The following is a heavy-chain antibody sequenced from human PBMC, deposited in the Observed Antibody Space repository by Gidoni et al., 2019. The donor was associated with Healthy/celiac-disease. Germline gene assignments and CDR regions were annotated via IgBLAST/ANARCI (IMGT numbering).Heavy chain of an antibody. CDR2: ISGSGGSN. CDR1: GFTFSSYA. J-gene: IGHJ4*02. D-gene: IGHD1-20*01. CDR3: ASKGGITGTPCFDY. V-gene: IGHV3-23*01. Sequence: EVPLLESGGGLVQPGGSLRLSCAASGFTFSSYAMSWVRQAPGKGLEWVSAISGSGGSNYYADSVKGRFTISRDNSKNTLYLQMNSLRAEDTAVYYCASKGGITGTPCFDYWGQGTLVTVSS.